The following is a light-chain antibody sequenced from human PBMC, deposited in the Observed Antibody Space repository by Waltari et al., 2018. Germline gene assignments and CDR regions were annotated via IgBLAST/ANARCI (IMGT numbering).Light chain of an antibody. CDR1: QSIANY. J-gene: IGKJ4*01. V-gene: IGKV1-39*01. Sequence: DVQMTQSPSSLSASVGVRVTITRRASQSIANYLNWYQQKPGKVPKLLIYAASSLHSGVPSRFSGSGSGTEFTLTITNLQPEDFATYYCQQSYTTLTFGGGTKVE. CDR2: AAS. CDR3: QQSYTTLT.